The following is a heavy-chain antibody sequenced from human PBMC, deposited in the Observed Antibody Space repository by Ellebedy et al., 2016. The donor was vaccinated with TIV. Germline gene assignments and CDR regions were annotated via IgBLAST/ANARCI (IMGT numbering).Heavy chain of an antibody. J-gene: IGHJ4*02. CDR1: GYTFTGYY. CDR2: INPNSGGT. Sequence: ASVKVSCKASGYTFTGYYMHWVRQAPGQGLEWMGWINPNSGGTNYAQKFQGRVTMTRDTSISTAYMELSRLRSDDTAVYYCARDRWFGESLADYWGQGTLVTVSS. V-gene: IGHV1-2*02. D-gene: IGHD3-10*01. CDR3: ARDRWFGESLADY.